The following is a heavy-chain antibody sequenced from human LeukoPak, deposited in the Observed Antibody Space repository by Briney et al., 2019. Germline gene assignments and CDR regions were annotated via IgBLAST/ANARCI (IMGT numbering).Heavy chain of an antibody. CDR3: AKDLGRDFWSGSTTKVYYYYGMDV. Sequence: GGSLRLSCAPSGFTFSSYAMSWVSPAPGKGLEWVSAISGRGGSTYYADSVKGRFTISRDNSKNTLYLQMNSLRAEDTAVYYCAKDLGRDFWSGSTTKVYYYYGMDVWGQGTTVTVSS. D-gene: IGHD3-3*01. V-gene: IGHV3-23*01. CDR1: GFTFSSYA. CDR2: ISGRGGST. J-gene: IGHJ6*02.